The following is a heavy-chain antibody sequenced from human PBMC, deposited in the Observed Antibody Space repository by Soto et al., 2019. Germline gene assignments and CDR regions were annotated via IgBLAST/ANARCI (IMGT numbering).Heavy chain of an antibody. J-gene: IGHJ6*02. Sequence: QPGGSLRLSCAASGFTFDDYTMHWVRQAPGKGLEWVSLISWDGGSTYYADSVKGRFTISRDNSKNSLYLQMNSLRTEDTALYYCAKGYAGFLSGYPYYYGMDVWGQGTTVTVSS. V-gene: IGHV3-43*01. CDR3: AKGYAGFLSGYPYYYGMDV. CDR2: ISWDGGST. CDR1: GFTFDDYT. D-gene: IGHD3-3*01.